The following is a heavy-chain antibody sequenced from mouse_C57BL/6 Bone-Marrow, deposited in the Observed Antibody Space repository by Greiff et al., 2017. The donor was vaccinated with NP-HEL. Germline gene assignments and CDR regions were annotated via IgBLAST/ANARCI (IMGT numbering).Heavy chain of an antibody. CDR1: GYSFTGYY. V-gene: IGHV1-42*01. CDR3: AREMGRGAFAY. D-gene: IGHD4-1*01. Sequence: VQLKQSGPELVKPGASVKISCKASGYSFTGYYMNWVKQSPEKSLEWIGEINPSTGGTTYNQKFKAKATLTVDKSSSTAYMQLKSLTSEDSAVYYCAREMGRGAFAYWGQGTLVTVSA. J-gene: IGHJ3*01. CDR2: INPSTGGT.